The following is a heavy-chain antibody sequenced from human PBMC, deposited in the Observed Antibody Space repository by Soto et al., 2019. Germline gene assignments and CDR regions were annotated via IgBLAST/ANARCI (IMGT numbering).Heavy chain of an antibody. CDR3: ARERLNTPALEY. J-gene: IGHJ4*02. Sequence: QVQLVESGGGVVQPGRSLRLSCAASGFSFRSYAMHWVRQAPGKGLEWVAVMSYDGSDKDYADSVKGRFTISRDNSTNTLYLQLSSMRAEDTAVYYCARERLNTPALEYWGQGTLVTVSS. CDR1: GFSFRSYA. CDR2: MSYDGSDK. D-gene: IGHD2-2*01. V-gene: IGHV3-30-3*01.